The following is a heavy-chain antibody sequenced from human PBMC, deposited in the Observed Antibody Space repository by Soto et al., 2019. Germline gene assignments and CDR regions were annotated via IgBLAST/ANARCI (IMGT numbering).Heavy chain of an antibody. CDR2: IYYSGST. D-gene: IGHD1-1*01. CDR3: ARSKDREQLGGNYYYTLDV. Sequence: SETLSLTCTVSGGSISSYYWSWIRQPPGKGLEWIGYIYYSGSTYYNPSLKSRVTISVDRSKNQFSLKLSSVTAADTAVYYCARSKDREQLGGNYYYTLDVWGQGTTVTVSS. V-gene: IGHV4-59*12. CDR1: GGSISSYY. J-gene: IGHJ6*03.